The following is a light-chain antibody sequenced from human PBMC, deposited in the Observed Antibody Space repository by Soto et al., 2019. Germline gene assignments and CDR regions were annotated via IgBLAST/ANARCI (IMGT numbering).Light chain of an antibody. CDR3: AAWDDSLNGYV. Sequence: QSVLTPPPSTSGTPGQRVTISCSGSISNIGSNTVNWYQHLPGTAPKLLIYSNNQRPSGVPDRFSGSKSGTSASLAVSGLQSEDEADYYCAAWDDSLNGYVYGTGTKVTVL. CDR1: ISNIGSNT. V-gene: IGLV1-44*01. CDR2: SNN. J-gene: IGLJ1*01.